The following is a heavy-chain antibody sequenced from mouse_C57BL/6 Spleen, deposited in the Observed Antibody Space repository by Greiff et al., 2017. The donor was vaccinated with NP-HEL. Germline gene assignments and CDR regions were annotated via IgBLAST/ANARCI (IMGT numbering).Heavy chain of an antibody. CDR3: TRESTMVTTLDY. CDR2: IDPENGDT. Sequence: EVQLQQSGAELVRPGASVKLSCTASGFNIKDDYMHWVKQRPEQGLEWIGWIDPENGDTEYASKFQGKATITADTSSNTAYLHLSSLTSEDTAVYYCTRESTMVTTLDYWGQGTTLTVSS. D-gene: IGHD2-2*01. V-gene: IGHV14-4*01. CDR1: GFNIKDDY. J-gene: IGHJ2*01.